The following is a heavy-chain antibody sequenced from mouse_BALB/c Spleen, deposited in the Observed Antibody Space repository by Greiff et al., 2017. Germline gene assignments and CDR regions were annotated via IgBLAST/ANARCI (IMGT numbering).Heavy chain of an antibody. CDR3: ARGDYSGLDY. J-gene: IGHJ4*01. V-gene: IGHV1-4*01. D-gene: IGHD1-1*02. Sequence: VQLVESGGGLVRPGGSGKISCKASGFTFTSYTMHWVHQRPGKGLDWIAYINPSSGNTYYTETLKDRTTFSADNSTSTPYMQLSSLTSEDSAVYYCARGDYSGLDYWGQGTSVTVSA. CDR1: GFTFTSYT. CDR2: INPSSGNT.